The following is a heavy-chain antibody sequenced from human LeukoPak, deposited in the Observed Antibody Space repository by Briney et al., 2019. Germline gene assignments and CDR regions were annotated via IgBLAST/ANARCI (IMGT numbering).Heavy chain of an antibody. CDR3: ARALSWTGKLRLGMGQYYFDY. CDR1: GYTFTSYD. Sequence: ASVKVSCKASGYTFTSYDINWVRQATGQGLEWMGWMNPNSGNTGYAQKFQGRVTMTRNTSISTAYMELSSLRSEDTAVYYCARALSWTGKLRLGMGQYYFDYWGQGTLVTVSS. D-gene: IGHD5-12*01. J-gene: IGHJ4*02. CDR2: MNPNSGNT. V-gene: IGHV1-8*01.